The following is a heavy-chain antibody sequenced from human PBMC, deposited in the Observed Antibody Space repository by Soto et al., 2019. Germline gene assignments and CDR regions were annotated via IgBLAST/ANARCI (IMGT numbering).Heavy chain of an antibody. CDR2: IKQDGSEK. CDR1: RFTFSSYW. Sequence: GGSLRLSCAASRFTFSSYWMSWVRQAPGKGLEWVANIKQDGSEKYYVDSVKGRFTISRDNAKNSLYLQMNSLRAEDTAVYYCAFGPSPRRGVRGVMTFDYWGQGTLVTVSS. D-gene: IGHD3-10*01. CDR3: AFGPSPRRGVRGVMTFDY. V-gene: IGHV3-7*03. J-gene: IGHJ4*02.